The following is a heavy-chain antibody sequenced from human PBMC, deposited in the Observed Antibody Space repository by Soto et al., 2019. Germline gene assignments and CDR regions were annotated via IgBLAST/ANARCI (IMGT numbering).Heavy chain of an antibody. CDR1: GFSLSTSGVG. CDR3: AHRRQMFGEVNWFDP. D-gene: IGHD3-10*02. CDR2: IYWDDDK. Sequence: SGPTLVNPTQTLALTCTFSGFSLSTSGVGVGWIRQPPGKALEWLALIYWDDDKRYSSSLKSRLTITKDTSKNQVVLTMTNMDPVDTATYYCAHRRQMFGEVNWFDPWGQGTLVTVSS. J-gene: IGHJ5*02. V-gene: IGHV2-5*02.